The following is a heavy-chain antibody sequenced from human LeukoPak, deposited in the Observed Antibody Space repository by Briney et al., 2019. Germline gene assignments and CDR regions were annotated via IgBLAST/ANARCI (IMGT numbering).Heavy chain of an antibody. Sequence: SETLSLTCTVSGGSISSYYWSWIRQPPGKGLEWIGYIYYSGSTNYNPSLKSRVTISVDTSKNQFSLKLSSVTAADTAVYYCARGRVTMVRGVTSFFDYWGQGTLVTVSS. J-gene: IGHJ4*02. V-gene: IGHV4-59*01. D-gene: IGHD3-10*01. CDR1: GGSISSYY. CDR2: IYYSGST. CDR3: ARGRVTMVRGVTSFFDY.